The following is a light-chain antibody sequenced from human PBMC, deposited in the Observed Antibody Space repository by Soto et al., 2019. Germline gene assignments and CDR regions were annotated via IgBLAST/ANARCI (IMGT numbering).Light chain of an antibody. CDR2: AAS. CDR3: LQERGYPRT. V-gene: IGKV1-6*02. CDR1: QDIRNE. Sequence: AIQITQSPSSLSASVGDTVTITCRASQDIRNELGWYQQKPGTAPKFLIYAASSLHSGVPSRFSGSGSGTDFTLTISGLQPEDFATYYCLQERGYPRTLGQGTKVDIK. J-gene: IGKJ1*01.